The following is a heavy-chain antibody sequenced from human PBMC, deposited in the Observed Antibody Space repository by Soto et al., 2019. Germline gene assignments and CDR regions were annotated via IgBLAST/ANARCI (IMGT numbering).Heavy chain of an antibody. Sequence: GGSLRLSCAASGFTFSSYGMHWVRQAPCKGLEWVAVIWYDGSNKYYADSVKGRFTISRDNSKNTLYLQMNSLRAEDTAVYYCARDPYCSSTSCYGWFDPWGQGTLVTVSS. CDR1: GFTFSSYG. CDR3: ARDPYCSSTSCYGWFDP. J-gene: IGHJ5*02. D-gene: IGHD2-2*01. CDR2: IWYDGSNK. V-gene: IGHV3-33*01.